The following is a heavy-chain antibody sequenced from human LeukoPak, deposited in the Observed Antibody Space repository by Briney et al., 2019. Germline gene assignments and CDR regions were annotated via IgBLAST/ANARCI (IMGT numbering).Heavy chain of an antibody. CDR2: MYRSGST. J-gene: IGHJ5*02. CDR1: GGSISSYY. V-gene: IGHV4-4*07. Sequence: SETLSLTCTVSGGSISSYYWSWVRQPAGKGLEWIGRMYRSGSTTYNPSLKSRVTMSADTSKNQFSLKVTSVTAADTAVYYCARAYYDSSGYYYVRWFDPWGQGTLVTVSS. CDR3: ARAYYDSSGYYYVRWFDP. D-gene: IGHD3-22*01.